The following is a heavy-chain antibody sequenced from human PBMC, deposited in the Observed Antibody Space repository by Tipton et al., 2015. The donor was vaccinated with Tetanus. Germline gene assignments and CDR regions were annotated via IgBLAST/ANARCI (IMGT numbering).Heavy chain of an antibody. V-gene: IGHV3-11*01. CDR3: ARDWSYYYGSGSPHPSWFDP. J-gene: IGHJ5*02. CDR2: ISSSGSTI. D-gene: IGHD3-10*01. CDR1: GFTFSDYY. Sequence: SLRLSCAASGFTFSDYYMSWIRQAPGKGLEWVSYISSSGSTIYYADSVKGRFTISRDNAKNSLYLQMNSLRAEDTAVYYCARDWSYYYGSGSPHPSWFDPWGQGTLVTVSS.